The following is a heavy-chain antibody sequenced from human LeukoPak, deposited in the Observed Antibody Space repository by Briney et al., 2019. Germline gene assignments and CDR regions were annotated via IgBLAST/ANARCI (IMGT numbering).Heavy chain of an antibody. CDR2: IIPIFGTA. CDR3: ARDRPGSLPFDY. V-gene: IGHV1-69*13. Sequence: SVKVSCKASGGTFISYAISWVRQAPGQGLEWMGGIIPIFGTASYAQKFQGRVTITADESTSTAYMELSSLRSEDTAVYYCARDRPGSLPFDYWGQGTLVTVSS. D-gene: IGHD1-26*01. J-gene: IGHJ4*02. CDR1: GGTFISYA.